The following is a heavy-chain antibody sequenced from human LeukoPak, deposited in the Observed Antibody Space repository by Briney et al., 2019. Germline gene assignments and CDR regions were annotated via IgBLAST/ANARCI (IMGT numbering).Heavy chain of an antibody. D-gene: IGHD3-16*01. J-gene: IGHJ4*02. Sequence: SETLSLTCTVSGGSISSHYWSWIWQPPGKGLEWIGYIYYSGSTNYNPSLKSRVTISVDTSKNQFSLKLSSVTAADTAVYYCARVPPWGAESDYWGQGTPVTVSS. CDR1: GGSISSHY. CDR3: ARVPPWGAESDY. V-gene: IGHV4-59*11. CDR2: IYYSGST.